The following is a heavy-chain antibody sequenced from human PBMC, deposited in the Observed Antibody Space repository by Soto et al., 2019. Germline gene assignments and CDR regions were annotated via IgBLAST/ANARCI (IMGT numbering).Heavy chain of an antibody. D-gene: IGHD5-18*01. V-gene: IGHV1-18*01. J-gene: IGHJ6*02. CDR2: ISAYNGNT. CDR3: ARDRIRGGPHGWIPLDYYCYYGMDV. CDR1: GYTFTSYG. Sequence: QVQLVQSGAEVKKPGASVKVSCKASGYTFTSYGISWVRQAPGQGLEWMGWISAYNGNTNYAQKLQGRVTMTTDTSTSTAYMELRSLRSDDTAVYYCARDRIRGGPHGWIPLDYYCYYGMDVWGQGTTVTVSS.